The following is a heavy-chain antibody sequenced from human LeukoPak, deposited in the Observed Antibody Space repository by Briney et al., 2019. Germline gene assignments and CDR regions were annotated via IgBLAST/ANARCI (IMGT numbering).Heavy chain of an antibody. CDR1: GFTFSNYA. CDR2: ILYDGSNK. CDR3: ARDSTYYDFWSGTDY. J-gene: IGHJ4*02. D-gene: IGHD3-3*01. V-gene: IGHV3-30-3*01. Sequence: GGSLRLSCAASGFTFSNYAMHWVRQAPGKGLEWVAVILYDGSNKNYADSVKGRFTISRDNSKNTLYLQMNSLRAEDTAVYYCARDSTYYDFWSGTDYWGQGTLVTVSS.